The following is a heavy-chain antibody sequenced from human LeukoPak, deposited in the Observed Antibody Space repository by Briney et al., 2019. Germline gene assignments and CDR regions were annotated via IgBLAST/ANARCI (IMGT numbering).Heavy chain of an antibody. Sequence: ASVKVSCKASGYTFTSYAMHWVRQAPGQRLEWMGWINAGNGNTKYSQKFQGRVTITRDTSASTAYMELSSLRSEDTAVYYCARDGDHYYDSSGYYYNWFDPWGQGTLVTVSS. V-gene: IGHV1-3*01. D-gene: IGHD3-22*01. CDR1: GYTFTSYA. CDR3: ARDGDHYYDSSGYYYNWFDP. CDR2: INAGNGNT. J-gene: IGHJ5*02.